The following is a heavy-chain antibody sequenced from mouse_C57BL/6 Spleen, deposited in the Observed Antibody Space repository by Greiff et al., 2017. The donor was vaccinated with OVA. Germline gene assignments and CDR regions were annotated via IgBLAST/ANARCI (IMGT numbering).Heavy chain of an antibody. CDR3: AKSGYDYDVWFAY. J-gene: IGHJ3*01. CDR1: GFSLTSYG. Sequence: VQLQQSGPGLVQPSQSLSITCTVSGFSLTSYGVHWVRQSPGKGLEWLGVIWRGGSTDYNAAFMSRLSITKDNSKSQVFFKMNSLQADDTAIYYCAKSGYDYDVWFAYWGQGTLVTVSA. V-gene: IGHV2-5*01. D-gene: IGHD2-4*01. CDR2: IWRGGST.